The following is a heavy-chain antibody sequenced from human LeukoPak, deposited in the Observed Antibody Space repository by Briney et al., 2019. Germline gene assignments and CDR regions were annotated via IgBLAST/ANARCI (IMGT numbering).Heavy chain of an antibody. CDR3: ARLYCSSTSCYIGASYDY. D-gene: IGHD2-2*02. CDR1: GFTFSSYS. J-gene: IGHJ4*02. CDR2: ISSSSSYI. V-gene: IGHV3-21*01. Sequence: GGSLRLSCAASGFTFSSYSMNWVRQAPGKGLEWVSSISSSSSYIYYADSVKGRFTISRDNAKSSLYLQMNSLRAEDTAVYYCARLYCSSTSCYIGASYDYWGQGTLVTVSS.